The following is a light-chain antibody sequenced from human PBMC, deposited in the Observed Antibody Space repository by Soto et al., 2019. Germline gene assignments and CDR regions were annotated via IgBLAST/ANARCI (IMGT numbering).Light chain of an antibody. J-gene: IGKJ1*01. Sequence: IHMRHSPSSLSASVGDRVTITSLASQGISNYLAWYQQKPGKVPDLLIYAASTLQPGVFSRLSASGSGKDSPFPTSLPQPEDVATYYCQKNNSAPWTFGQGTKVDIK. CDR1: QGISNY. CDR2: AAS. V-gene: IGKV1-27*01. CDR3: QKNNSAPWT.